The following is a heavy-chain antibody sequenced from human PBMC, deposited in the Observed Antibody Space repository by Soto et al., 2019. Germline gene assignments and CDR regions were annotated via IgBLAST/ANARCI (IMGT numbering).Heavy chain of an antibody. Sequence: QVQLQESGPGLVKPSQTLSVTCTVSGDSITSSPYYWSWVRQLPGRGLEGIGYIYFRGNSYYNPSLKSRVPISLDRSKNQFSLELNSVTAADTAVYYCARSGGSNSWYGVFDFWGQGTLVNVSS. D-gene: IGHD2-15*01. CDR2: IYFRGNS. J-gene: IGHJ4*02. V-gene: IGHV4-30-4*01. CDR1: GDSITSSPYY. CDR3: ARSGGSNSWYGVFDF.